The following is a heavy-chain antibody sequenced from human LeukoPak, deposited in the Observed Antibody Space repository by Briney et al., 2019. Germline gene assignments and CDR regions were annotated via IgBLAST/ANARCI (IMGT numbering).Heavy chain of an antibody. J-gene: IGHJ4*02. CDR3: AKLSGSYSFDY. D-gene: IGHD1-26*01. Sequence: PGGSLRLSCAGSGFTFSSYGMHWVRQAPGKGLEWVAFIRYDGSNKYYAGSVKGRFTISRDNSKNTLYLQMNSLRAEDTAVYYCAKLSGSYSFDYWGQGTLVTVSS. CDR1: GFTFSSYG. V-gene: IGHV3-30*02. CDR2: IRYDGSNK.